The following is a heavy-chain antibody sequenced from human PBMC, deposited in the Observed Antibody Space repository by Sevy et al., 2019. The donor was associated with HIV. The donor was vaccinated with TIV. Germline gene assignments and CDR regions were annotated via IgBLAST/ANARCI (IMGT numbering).Heavy chain of an antibody. J-gene: IGHJ6*02. CDR1: GYTFTSYG. V-gene: IGHV1-18*04. Sequence: ASLKVSCKASGYTFTSYGISWVRQAPGQGLEWMGWISAYNGNTNYAQKLQGRVTMTTDTSTSTAYMELRSLRSDDTAVYYCARDRPYSGYDSNYYYYGMDVWGQGTTVTVSS. CDR2: ISAYNGNT. CDR3: ARDRPYSGYDSNYYYYGMDV. D-gene: IGHD5-12*01.